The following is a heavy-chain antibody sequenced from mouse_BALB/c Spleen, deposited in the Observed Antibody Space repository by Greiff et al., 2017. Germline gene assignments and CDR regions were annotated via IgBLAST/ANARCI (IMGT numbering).Heavy chain of an antibody. CDR1: GFTFSSFG. Sequence: EVQLVESGGGLVQPGGSRKLSCAASGFTFSSFGMHWVRQAPEKGLEWVAYISSGSSTIYYADTVKGRFTISRDNPKNTLFLQMTSLRSEDTAMYYCASNYYGSSPFAYWGQGTLVTVSA. V-gene: IGHV5-17*02. D-gene: IGHD1-1*01. CDR2: ISSGSSTI. J-gene: IGHJ3*01. CDR3: ASNYYGSSPFAY.